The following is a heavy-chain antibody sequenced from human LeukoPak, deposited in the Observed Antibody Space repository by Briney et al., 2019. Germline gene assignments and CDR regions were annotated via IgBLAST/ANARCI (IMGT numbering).Heavy chain of an antibody. D-gene: IGHD3-22*01. J-gene: IGHJ5*02. CDR3: ARDRPKYYYDSSGYSPGENWFDP. V-gene: IGHV3-74*01. CDR2: INSDGSST. Sequence: GGSLRLSCAASGFTFSSYWMHWVRQAPGKGLVWVSRINSDGSSTSYADSVKGRFTISRDNAKNTLYLQMNSLRAEDTAVYYCARDRPKYYYDSSGYSPGENWFDPWGQGTLVTVSS. CDR1: GFTFSSYW.